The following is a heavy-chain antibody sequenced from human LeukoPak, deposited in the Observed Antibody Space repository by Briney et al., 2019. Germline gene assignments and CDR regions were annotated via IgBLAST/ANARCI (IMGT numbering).Heavy chain of an antibody. D-gene: IGHD6-13*01. Sequence: GGSLRLSCEVSGFTFNDYTMHWVRQAPGKGLEWVSLISWDSSGTYYAKSVKGRFTISRDNSKNSLYLQMNNLRTEDTALYYCAKAFSSTWYWYFDIWGRGTLVTVSS. CDR2: ISWDSSGT. J-gene: IGHJ2*01. CDR3: AKAFSSTWYWYFDI. V-gene: IGHV3-43*01. CDR1: GFTFNDYT.